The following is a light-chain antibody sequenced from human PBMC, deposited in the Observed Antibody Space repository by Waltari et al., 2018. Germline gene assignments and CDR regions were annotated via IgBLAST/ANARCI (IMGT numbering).Light chain of an antibody. V-gene: IGLV3-1*01. CDR1: NSDNNY. J-gene: IGLJ3*02. CDR3: QAWDSSTGV. CDR2: EDT. Sequence: SYELTQPPSVSVSPGQTASISSSGDNSDNNYACWYQQKPGQSPVLVSYEDTKRPSGIPDRFSGSNSGNTATLTISGTQPMDEADYYCQAWDSSTGVFGGGTRLTVL.